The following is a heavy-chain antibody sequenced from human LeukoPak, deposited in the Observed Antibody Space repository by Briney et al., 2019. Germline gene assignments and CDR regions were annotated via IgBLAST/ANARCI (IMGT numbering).Heavy chain of an antibody. V-gene: IGHV4-30-2*01. CDR3: ARGEPAAIGAFDI. CDR2: IYHSGST. Sequence: SETLSLTCTVSGGSISSGGYYWSWIRQPPGKGLEWIGYIYHSGSTYYNPSLKSRVTISVDRSKNQFSLKLSSVTAADTAVYYCARGEPAAIGAFDIWGQGTMVTVSS. D-gene: IGHD2-2*01. CDR1: GGSISSGGYY. J-gene: IGHJ3*02.